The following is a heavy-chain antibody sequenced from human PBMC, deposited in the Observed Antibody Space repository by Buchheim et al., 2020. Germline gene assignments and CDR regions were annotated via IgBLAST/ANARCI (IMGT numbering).Heavy chain of an antibody. CDR3: ARQATGPGYGDRAGDDS. J-gene: IGHJ4*02. D-gene: IGHD4-17*01. Sequence: GGSISSSSYYWGWIRQPPGKGLEWIGSIYYSGSTYYNPSLKSRVTISVDTSKNQFSLKLSSVTAADTALYYWARQATGPGYGDRAGDDSWGQGTL. CDR2: IYYSGST. CDR1: GGSISSSSYY. V-gene: IGHV4-39*01.